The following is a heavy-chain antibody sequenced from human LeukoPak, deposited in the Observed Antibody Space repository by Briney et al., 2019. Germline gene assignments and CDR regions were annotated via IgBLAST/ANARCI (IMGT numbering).Heavy chain of an antibody. D-gene: IGHD6-19*01. CDR1: GFTFSSYW. J-gene: IGHJ2*01. CDR3: ARGPPAIAVYWYFDL. CDR2: IKQDGSEK. V-gene: IGHV3-7*01. Sequence: GGSLRLSCAASGFTFSSYWMNWVRQAPGKGLEWVAIIKQDGSEKHYVDSVKGRFIISRDNAKNSLDLQMSSLRVEDTAVYFCARGPPAIAVYWYFDLWCRGTLFTVSS.